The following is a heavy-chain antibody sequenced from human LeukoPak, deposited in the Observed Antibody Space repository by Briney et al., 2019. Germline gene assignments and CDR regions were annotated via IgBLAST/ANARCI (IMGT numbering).Heavy chain of an antibody. Sequence: PGGSLRLSCGASGVSFSLYGMHWVRQAPGKGLEWVAFIWAAGNDDFYADSVKGRFTISRVNSKNMVYLQMNSLRAEDTALYYCVGDPPNSGYAFQVWGHGTVVTVSS. V-gene: IGHV3-33*01. CDR1: GVSFSLYG. D-gene: IGHD3-22*01. CDR3: VGDPPNSGYAFQV. CDR2: IWAAGNDD. J-gene: IGHJ3*01.